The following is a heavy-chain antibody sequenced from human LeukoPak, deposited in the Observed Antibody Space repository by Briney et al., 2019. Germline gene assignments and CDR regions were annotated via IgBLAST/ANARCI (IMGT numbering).Heavy chain of an antibody. CDR2: IKQDGTEK. J-gene: IGHJ4*02. CDR1: GFTFSSFW. Sequence: GGSLRLSCAASGFTFSSFWMSWVRQAAGKGLEWVANIKQDGTEKYFVDSVKGRFTISRDNAENSLYLQLNSLRAEDTAVYYCARGRGLDYWGQGTLVTVSS. CDR3: ARGRGLDY. V-gene: IGHV3-7*05.